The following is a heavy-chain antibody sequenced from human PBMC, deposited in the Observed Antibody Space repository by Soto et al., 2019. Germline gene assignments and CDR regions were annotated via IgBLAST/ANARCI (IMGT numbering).Heavy chain of an antibody. CDR3: ARAVDYYDSSGYYTHEYFQH. V-gene: IGHV1-18*01. CDR1: GHTFTTYG. D-gene: IGHD3-22*01. Sequence: ASVKVSCKASGHTFTTYGITWVRQGPGQGLEWMGWISAYNGNTNYAQKVQGRVTMTTDTSTSTAYMELRSLRSDDTAVYYCARAVDYYDSSGYYTHEYFQHWGQGTLVTVSS. J-gene: IGHJ1*01. CDR2: ISAYNGNT.